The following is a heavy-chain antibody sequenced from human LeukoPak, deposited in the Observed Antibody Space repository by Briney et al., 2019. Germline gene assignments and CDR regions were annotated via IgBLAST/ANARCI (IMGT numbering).Heavy chain of an antibody. D-gene: IGHD3-16*01. CDR3: ARGGGLDV. CDR1: GFTFSSHW. V-gene: IGHV3-7*03. CDR2: INHNGNVN. Sequence: GGSLRLSCAASGFTFSSHWVTWVRQAPGKGLEWVASINHNGNVNYYVDSVKGRITISRDNAKNSLYLQMSNLRAEDTAVYFCARGGGLDVWGQGATVTVSS. J-gene: IGHJ6*02.